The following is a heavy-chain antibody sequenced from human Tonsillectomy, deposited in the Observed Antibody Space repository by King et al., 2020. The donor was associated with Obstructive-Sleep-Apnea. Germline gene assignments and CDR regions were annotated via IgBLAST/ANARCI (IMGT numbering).Heavy chain of an antibody. J-gene: IGHJ3*02. CDR2: ISGSGGST. CDR1: GFTFSNYA. V-gene: IGHV3-23*04. Sequence: VQLVESGGGLVQPGGSLRLSCAASGFTFSNYAMSWVRQAPGKGLEWFSTISGSGGSTYYAESVQGRLTISRNNSKNKLYLLMNSLRTEDTAIYYCASTTGYYDSSGYYTEFAFDIWGQGTMVTVSS. D-gene: IGHD3-22*01. CDR3: ASTTGYYDSSGYYTEFAFDI.